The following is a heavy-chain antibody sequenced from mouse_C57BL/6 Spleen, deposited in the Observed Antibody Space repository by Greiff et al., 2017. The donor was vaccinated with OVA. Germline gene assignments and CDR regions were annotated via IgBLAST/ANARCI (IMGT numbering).Heavy chain of an antibody. CDR2: IHPNSGST. J-gene: IGHJ4*01. D-gene: IGHD1-1*01. CDR3: ARGGYGSSPYYAMDY. CDR1: GYTFTSYW. V-gene: IGHV1-64*01. Sequence: VQLQQPGAELVKPGASVKLSCKASGYTFTSYWMHWVKQRPGQGLEWIGMIHPNSGSTNYNEKFKSKATLTVDKSSSTAYMQLSSLTSEDSAVYYCARGGYGSSPYYAMDYWGQGTSVTVSS.